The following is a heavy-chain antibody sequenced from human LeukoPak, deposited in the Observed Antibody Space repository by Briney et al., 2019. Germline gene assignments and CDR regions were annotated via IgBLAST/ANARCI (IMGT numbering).Heavy chain of an antibody. CDR3: ARGQPDSGGHYYSWYFDY. J-gene: IGHJ4*02. Sequence: PGGSLRLPCAASGFMFGSFSMNCVRQAPGRGLEWVSSISSSGSVTYYADSVKGRFTVSKDNARNSLHLQMNNLAVEDTATYFCARGQPDSGGHYYSWYFDYWGQGTPVTVSS. CDR2: ISSSGSVT. D-gene: IGHD3-22*01. V-gene: IGHV3-21*01. CDR1: GFMFGSFS.